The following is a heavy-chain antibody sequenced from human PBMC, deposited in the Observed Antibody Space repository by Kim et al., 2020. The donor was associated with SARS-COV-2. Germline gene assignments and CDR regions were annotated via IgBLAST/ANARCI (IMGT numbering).Heavy chain of an antibody. Sequence: ASVKVSCKASGYTFTSYGISWVRQAPGQGLEWMGWISAYNGNTNYAQKLQGRVTMTTDTSTSTAYMELRSLRSDDTAVYYCARVEDYYGSGSYGGWFDPWGQGTLVTVSS. CDR2: ISAYNGNT. CDR3: ARVEDYYGSGSYGGWFDP. V-gene: IGHV1-18*01. D-gene: IGHD3-10*01. J-gene: IGHJ5*02. CDR1: GYTFTSYG.